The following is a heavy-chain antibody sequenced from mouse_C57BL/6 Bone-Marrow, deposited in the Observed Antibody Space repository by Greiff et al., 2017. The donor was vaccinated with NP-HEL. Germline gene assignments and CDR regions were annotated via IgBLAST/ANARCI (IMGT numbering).Heavy chain of an antibody. CDR1: GYTFTSYW. Sequence: VQLQQPGAELVKPGASVKLSCKASGYTFTSYWMQWVKQRPGQGLEWIGEIDPSDSYTNYNQKFKGKATLTVDTSSSTAYMQLSSLTSEDSAVYYCARGTQGYYYAMDYWGQGTSVTVSS. J-gene: IGHJ4*01. CDR3: ARGTQGYYYAMDY. D-gene: IGHD3-3*01. V-gene: IGHV1-50*01. CDR2: IDPSDSYT.